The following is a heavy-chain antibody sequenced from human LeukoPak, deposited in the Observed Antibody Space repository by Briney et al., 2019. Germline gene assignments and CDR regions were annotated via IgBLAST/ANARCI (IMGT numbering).Heavy chain of an antibody. CDR1: GYSISSGYY. CDR3: ARVGGYDILTGYYPLPFDC. D-gene: IGHD3-9*01. CDR2: IYHSGST. Sequence: PSETLSLTCAVSGYSISSGYYWGWIRQPPGKGLEWIGSIYHSGSTYYNPSLKSRVTISVDTSKNQFSLKLSSVTAADTAVYYCARVGGYDILTGYYPLPFDCWGQGTLVTVSS. V-gene: IGHV4-38-2*01. J-gene: IGHJ4*02.